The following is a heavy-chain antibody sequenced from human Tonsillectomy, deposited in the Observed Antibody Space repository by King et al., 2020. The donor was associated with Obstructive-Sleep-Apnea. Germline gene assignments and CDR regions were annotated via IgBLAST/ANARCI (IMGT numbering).Heavy chain of an antibody. CDR2: MRRDISDI. J-gene: IGHJ3*02. CDR3: ARDRSDAFDI. Sequence: VQLVESGGGLVQPGGSLRLSCATSGFIFSDYSMNWVRQAPGKGLEWVSYMRRDISDIYYADSVKGRFTISRDNAKSSLYLQMNSLRAEDTASFYCARDRSDAFDIWGQGTMVTVSS. CDR1: GFIFSDYS. V-gene: IGHV3-48*04.